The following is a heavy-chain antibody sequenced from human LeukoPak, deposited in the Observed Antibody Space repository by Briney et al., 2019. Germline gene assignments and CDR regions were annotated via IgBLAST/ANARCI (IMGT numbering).Heavy chain of an antibody. V-gene: IGHV4-30-2*01. CDR3: TRGAGWLIDY. J-gene: IGHJ4*02. CDR2: IYHSGST. D-gene: IGHD3-16*01. Sequence: SETLSLTCTVSGGSISSGGYYWSWIRQPPGKGLEWIGYIYHSGSTYYNPSLKSRVTISADTSKNQFPLKLNSLTTADTAVYYCTRGAGWLIDYWGQGILVTVSS. CDR1: GGSISSGGYY.